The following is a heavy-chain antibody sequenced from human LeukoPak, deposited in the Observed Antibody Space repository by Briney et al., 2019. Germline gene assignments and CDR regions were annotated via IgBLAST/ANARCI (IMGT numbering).Heavy chain of an antibody. CDR1: GYSFTSYW. Sequence: GESLKISCKGSGYSFTSYWNGWVRPIPGKGPEWMGIIYPGDSDTRYSPSFQGQVTISADKSISAAYLQWSSLKASDTAMYYCARMYYYDSSGFYPFDYWGQGTLVTVSS. V-gene: IGHV5-51*01. D-gene: IGHD3-22*01. CDR2: IYPGDSDT. CDR3: ARMYYYDSSGFYPFDY. J-gene: IGHJ4*02.